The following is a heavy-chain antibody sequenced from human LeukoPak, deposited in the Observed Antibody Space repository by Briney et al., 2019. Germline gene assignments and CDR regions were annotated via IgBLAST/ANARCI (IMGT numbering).Heavy chain of an antibody. D-gene: IGHD3/OR15-3a*01. CDR2: IYYSGST. V-gene: IGHV4-59*01. Sequence: SETLSLTCTVSGGSISSYYWSWIRQPPGKGLEWIGYIYYSGSTNYNPSLKSRVTISVDSSKNQFSLKLSSVTAADTAVYYCARSHSVWTSFDYWGQGTLVTVSS. CDR3: ARSHSVWTSFDY. J-gene: IGHJ4*02. CDR1: GGSISSYY.